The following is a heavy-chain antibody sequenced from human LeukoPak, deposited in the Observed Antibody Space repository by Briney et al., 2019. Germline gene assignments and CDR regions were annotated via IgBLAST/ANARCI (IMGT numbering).Heavy chain of an antibody. CDR1: GFTFTDYA. V-gene: IGHV3-23*01. CDR2: ISGIATGGNT. CDR3: AKGTTDYGSGYGMDV. Sequence: GGSLRLSCAISGFTFTDYAMNWVRQAPGKGLEWVSAISGIATGGNTYYRDSVKGQFTISRDNSKNMLYLEMNSLRAEDTAVYYCAKGTTDYGSGYGMDVWGKGTTVTVSS. D-gene: IGHD3-10*01. J-gene: IGHJ6*04.